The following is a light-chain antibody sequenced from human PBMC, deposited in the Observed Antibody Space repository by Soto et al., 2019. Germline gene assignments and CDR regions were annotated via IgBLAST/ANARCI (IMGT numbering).Light chain of an antibody. CDR1: QSISSY. V-gene: IGKV1-39*01. J-gene: IGKJ1*01. CDR2: AAS. CDR3: QQSYSTLPWT. Sequence: DIQMTHSPSSLSASVGDRVTITCRASQSISSYLNWYQQKPGKAPKLLIYAASSLQSGVPSRFSGSGSGTDFTLTISSLQPEDFATYYCQQSYSTLPWTFGQGTKVDIK.